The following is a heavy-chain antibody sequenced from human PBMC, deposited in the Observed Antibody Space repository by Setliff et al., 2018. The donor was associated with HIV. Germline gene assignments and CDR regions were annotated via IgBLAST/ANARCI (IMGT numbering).Heavy chain of an antibody. Sequence: ASVKVSCKASGYSFINYGISWVRQAPGQGPEWMGWISAYTGHTDYAPRLLGRVTMTTDTSTSTAYMELRSLTSDDTAVYYCARARLQGIVTAVGPRDNCLDPWGQGTRVTVSS. CDR3: ARARLQGIVTAVGPRDNCLDP. D-gene: IGHD1-26*01. V-gene: IGHV1-18*01. J-gene: IGHJ5*02. CDR2: ISAYTGHT. CDR1: GYSFINYG.